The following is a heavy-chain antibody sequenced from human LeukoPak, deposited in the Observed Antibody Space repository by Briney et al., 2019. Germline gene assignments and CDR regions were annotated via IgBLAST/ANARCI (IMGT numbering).Heavy chain of an antibody. D-gene: IGHD6-13*01. CDR3: ARERGIGMAAAGLDY. CDR2: IWYDGSKK. CDR1: GFTFRSYG. Sequence: GRSLRLSCAASGFTFRSYGMHWVRQAPGKGLEWVALIWYDGSKKYYADSVKGRFTISRDNSKNTLYLQMNSLRAEDTAVYYCARERGIGMAAAGLDYWGQGTLVTVSS. V-gene: IGHV3-33*01. J-gene: IGHJ4*02.